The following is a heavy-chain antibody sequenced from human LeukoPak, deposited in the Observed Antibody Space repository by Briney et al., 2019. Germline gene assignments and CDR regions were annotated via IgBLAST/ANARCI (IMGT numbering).Heavy chain of an antibody. D-gene: IGHD3-16*02. CDR1: GGSFSGYY. J-gene: IGHJ4*02. V-gene: IGHV4-34*01. CDR3: ARFKDYDYVWGSYRSYYFDY. Sequence: PSETLSLTCAVYGGSFSGYYWNWNRQPPGKGLEWIGEINHSGSTNYNPSLKSRVTISVDTSKNQFSLKLSSVTAADTAVYYCARFKDYDYVWGSYRSYYFDYWGQGTLVTVSS. CDR2: INHSGST.